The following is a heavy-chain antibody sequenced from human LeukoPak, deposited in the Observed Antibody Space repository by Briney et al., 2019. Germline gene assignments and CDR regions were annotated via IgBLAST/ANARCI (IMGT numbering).Heavy chain of an antibody. CDR2: ISGSGGST. D-gene: IGHD2-2*01. V-gene: IGHV3-23*01. CDR1: GFTFSSYA. Sequence: PGVSLRLSCAASGFTFSSYATTCVRQAPGKGLEWVSSISGSGGSTYHTDSVKGRFIISRDNSKNTMYLQMNSLRAEDTAVYYCAKAGHPPAYCSSCNCYMFSCGQGTLVTVSS. CDR3: AKAGHPPAYCSSCNCYMFS. J-gene: IGHJ5*02.